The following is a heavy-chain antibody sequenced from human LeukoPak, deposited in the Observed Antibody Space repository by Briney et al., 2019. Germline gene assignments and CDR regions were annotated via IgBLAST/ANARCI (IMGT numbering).Heavy chain of an antibody. CDR2: IYPGDSDT. J-gene: IGHJ4*02. Sequence: GESLQISCKGSGYSFTSYWIGWVRQMPGKGLEWMGIIYPGDSDTRYSPSFQGQVTISADKSISTAYLQWSSLKASDTAMYYCARPTYDYVWGSYRLGWYYFDYWGQGTLVTVSS. V-gene: IGHV5-51*01. CDR3: ARPTYDYVWGSYRLGWYYFDY. D-gene: IGHD3-16*02. CDR1: GYSFTSYW.